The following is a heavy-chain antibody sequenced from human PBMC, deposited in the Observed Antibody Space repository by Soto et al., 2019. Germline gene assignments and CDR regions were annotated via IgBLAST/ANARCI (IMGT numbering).Heavy chain of an antibody. D-gene: IGHD5-18*01. CDR1: GFTFSNYG. CDR2: IWSDGNNK. CDR3: ARDHSHGYAGFDY. V-gene: IGHV3-33*01. Sequence: QVQLVESGGGVVQPGRSLRVSCAASGFTFSNYGMHWVRQAPGKGLEWVAVIWSDGNNKYYGDSVKGRFTISRDNSKNTLYLQMNSLRAEDTAVYYCARDHSHGYAGFDYWGQGTLVTVSS. J-gene: IGHJ4*02.